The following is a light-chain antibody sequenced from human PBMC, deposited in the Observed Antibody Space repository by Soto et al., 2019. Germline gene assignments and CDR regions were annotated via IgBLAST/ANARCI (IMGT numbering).Light chain of an antibody. CDR1: SSDVGSHNF. CDR2: EVT. CDR3: CSYAGTTTWV. V-gene: IGLV2-23*02. J-gene: IGLJ2*01. Sequence: QSALTQPASVSGSPGRSITISCTGTSSDVGSHNFVSWYQQRPGKAPKLMIFEVTKRPSGVSSRFSASKSGNTASLTISGVQAEDEADYYCCSYAGTTTWVFGGGTKLTVL.